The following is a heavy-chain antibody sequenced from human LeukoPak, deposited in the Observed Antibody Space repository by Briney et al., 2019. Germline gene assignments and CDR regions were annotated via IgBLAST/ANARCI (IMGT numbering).Heavy chain of an antibody. J-gene: IGHJ4*02. D-gene: IGHD3-3*01. CDR1: GGSISSSSYY. CDR3: ARLPVRFLEWLLHGYSDY. CDR2: IYYSGST. V-gene: IGHV4-39*01. Sequence: SETLSLTCTVSGGSISSSSYYWGWIRQPPGKGLEWIGSIYYSGSTYYNPSLKSRVTISVDTSKNQFSLKLSSVTAADTAVYYCARLPVRFLEWLLHGYSDYWGQGTLVAVSS.